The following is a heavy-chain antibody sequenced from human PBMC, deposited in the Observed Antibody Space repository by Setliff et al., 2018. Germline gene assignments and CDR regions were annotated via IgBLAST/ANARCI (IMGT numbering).Heavy chain of an antibody. D-gene: IGHD6-13*01. J-gene: IGHJ4*02. CDR3: ARAGFAASGRKGVFEY. Sequence: GESLKISCAASGFTFSSFAMSWVRQAPGKRLEWVSIINVGGTNTYYRDSVKGRFTISRDNSKSTLYLQMNSLRAEDTAVYYCARAGFAASGRKGVFEYWGQGTLVTVSS. CDR1: GFTFSSFA. V-gene: IGHV3-23*01. CDR2: INVGGTNT.